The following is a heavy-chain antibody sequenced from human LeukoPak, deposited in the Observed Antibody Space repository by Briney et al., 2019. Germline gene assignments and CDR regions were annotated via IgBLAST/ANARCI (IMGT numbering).Heavy chain of an antibody. D-gene: IGHD6-19*01. CDR3: AKGSDSDSSGWPEGHYYYMDV. Sequence: GGSLRLSCAASEFTFSSFAMTWVRQASGKSLEWVSSITGSGDITYYADSVKGRFTISRENSNKMLFLQMNSLRGEDTAVYYCAKGSDSDSSGWPEGHYYYMDVWGKGTTVTVSS. V-gene: IGHV3-23*01. CDR1: EFTFSSFA. J-gene: IGHJ6*03. CDR2: ITGSGDIT.